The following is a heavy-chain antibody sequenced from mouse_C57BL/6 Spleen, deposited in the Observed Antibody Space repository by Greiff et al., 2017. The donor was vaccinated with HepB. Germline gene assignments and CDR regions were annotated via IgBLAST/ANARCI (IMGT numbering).Heavy chain of an antibody. Sequence: QVQLQQPGAELVMPGASVKLSCKASGYTFTSYWMHWVKQRPGQGLEWIGEIDPSDSYTNYNQKFKGKSTLTVDKSSSTAYMQLGSLTSEDSAVYYCARRDYYGSSLWYFDVWGTGTTVTVSS. J-gene: IGHJ1*03. CDR3: ARRDYYGSSLWYFDV. D-gene: IGHD1-1*01. CDR2: IDPSDSYT. V-gene: IGHV1-69*01. CDR1: GYTFTSYW.